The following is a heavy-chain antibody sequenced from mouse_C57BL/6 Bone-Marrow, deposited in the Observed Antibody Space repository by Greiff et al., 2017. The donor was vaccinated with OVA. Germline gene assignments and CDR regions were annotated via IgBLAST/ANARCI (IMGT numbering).Heavy chain of an antibody. CDR3: ARANCDVCAWFAY. V-gene: IGHV1-64*01. CDR1: GYTFTSYW. Sequence: QVQLQQPGAELVKPGASVKLSCKASGYTFTSYWMHWVKQRPGQGLEWIGMIHPNSGSTNYNEKIKSKATLTVDKSSSTAYMQLISLTSEDSAVSYCARANCDVCAWFAYWGQGTLVTVSA. CDR2: IHPNSGST. J-gene: IGHJ3*01. D-gene: IGHD4-1*01.